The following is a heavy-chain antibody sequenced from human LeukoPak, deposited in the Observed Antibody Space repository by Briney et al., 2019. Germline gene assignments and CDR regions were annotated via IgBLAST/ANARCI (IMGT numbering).Heavy chain of an antibody. CDR3: AKAVSHSYFDF. J-gene: IGHJ4*02. CDR1: GFTFSNYA. CDR2: INPSGGST. Sequence: GGSLRLSCAASGFTFSNYATNWVRQAPGRGLEWVSAINPSGGSTYYADSVKGRFTISSDNSKNTLYLQMNSLRAEDTALYFCAKAVSHSYFDFWGQGTLVTVSA. V-gene: IGHV3-23*01.